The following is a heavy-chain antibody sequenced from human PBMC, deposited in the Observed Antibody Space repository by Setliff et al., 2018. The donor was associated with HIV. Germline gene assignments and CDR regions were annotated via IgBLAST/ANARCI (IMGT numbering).Heavy chain of an antibody. J-gene: IGHJ4*02. CDR3: ARHRSYPRVYFDC. Sequence: SETLSLTCAVSGYSISSGFYWGWIRQPPGKGLEWIGGIYHSGSTYYNPSLRSRVTISVDTSKNQFSLKLSSVTAADTAVYYCARHRSYPRVYFDCWGQGTLVTVSS. V-gene: IGHV4-38-2*01. CDR1: GYSISSGFY. CDR2: IYHSGST.